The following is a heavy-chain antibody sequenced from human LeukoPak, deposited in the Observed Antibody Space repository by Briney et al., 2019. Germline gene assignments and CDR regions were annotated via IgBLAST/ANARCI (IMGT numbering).Heavy chain of an antibody. CDR1: GVSISSSSYY. V-gene: IGHV4-39*07. CDR2: IYYSGST. J-gene: IGHJ6*02. CDR3: ARDLTYYDILTGYSNYYGMDV. D-gene: IGHD3-9*01. Sequence: SETLSLTCTVSGVSISSSSYYWGWIRQPPGKGLEWIGGIYYSGSTCYNPSLKSRATISVDTSNNQFSLKLSSVTAADTAVYYCARDLTYYDILTGYSNYYGMDVWGQGTTVTVSS.